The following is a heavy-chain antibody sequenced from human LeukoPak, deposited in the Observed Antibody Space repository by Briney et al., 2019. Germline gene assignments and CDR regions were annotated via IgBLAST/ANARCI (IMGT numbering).Heavy chain of an antibody. V-gene: IGHV1-24*01. J-gene: IGHJ6*03. CDR1: GYTLTEFS. D-gene: IGHD1-26*01. CDR2: FDPEDGKT. CDR3: ARGPLNSGSYTYYYYYMDV. Sequence: ASVKVSCKVSGYTLTEFSMHWVRQAPGKGLEWMGGFDPEDGKTIYAQKFQGRVTITTDESTSTAYMELSSLRSEDTAVYYCARGPLNSGSYTYYYYYMDVWGKGTTVTVSS.